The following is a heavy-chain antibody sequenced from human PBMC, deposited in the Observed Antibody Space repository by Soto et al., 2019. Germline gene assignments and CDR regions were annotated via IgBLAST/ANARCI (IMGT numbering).Heavy chain of an antibody. CDR3: ARSVVVPAAPDY. J-gene: IGHJ4*02. Sequence: QVQLVQSGAEVKKPGASVKVSCKASGYTFTSYAMHWVRQAPGQRLKWMGWINAGNGNTKYSQKFQGRVTITRDTSASTAYMELSSLRSEDTAVYYCARSVVVPAAPDYWGQGTLVTVSS. CDR1: GYTFTSYA. D-gene: IGHD2-2*01. V-gene: IGHV1-3*01. CDR2: INAGNGNT.